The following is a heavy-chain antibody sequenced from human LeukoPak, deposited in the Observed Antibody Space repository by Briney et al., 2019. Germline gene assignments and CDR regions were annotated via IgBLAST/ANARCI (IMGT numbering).Heavy chain of an antibody. CDR2: ISSSSSYI. Sequence: PGGSLRLSCAASGFTFSSYSMNCVRQAPGKGLEWVSSISSSSSYIYYADSVKGRFTISRDNAKNSLYLQMNSLRAEDTAVYYCARDNCSGGSCYPLYYYGMDVWGQGTTVTVSS. J-gene: IGHJ6*02. CDR1: GFTFSSYS. D-gene: IGHD2-15*01. V-gene: IGHV3-21*01. CDR3: ARDNCSGGSCYPLYYYGMDV.